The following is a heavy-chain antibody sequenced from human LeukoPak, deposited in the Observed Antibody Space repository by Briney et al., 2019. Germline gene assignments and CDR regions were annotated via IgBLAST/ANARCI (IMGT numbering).Heavy chain of an antibody. CDR2: IDPSDSYT. CDR3: ARHPYSSTWYDY. CDR1: GYTFTSYW. V-gene: IGHV5-10-1*01. D-gene: IGHD6-13*01. J-gene: IGHJ4*02. Sequence: GESLPITCKGSGYTFTSYWISWVRQMPGKGLEWMGRIDPSDSYTNYSPSLQGHVTISADKSISTVYLQWSSLKASDTAMYYCARHPYSSTWYDYWGQGTLVTVSS.